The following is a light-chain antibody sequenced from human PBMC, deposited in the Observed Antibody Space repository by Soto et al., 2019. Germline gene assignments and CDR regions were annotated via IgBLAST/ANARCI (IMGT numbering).Light chain of an antibody. CDR1: SSDVGGYNY. CDR2: DVS. V-gene: IGLV2-14*01. CDR3: SSYTRTNSGV. Sequence: QSALTQSASVSGSPGQSITISCTGTSSDVGGYNYVSWYQQHPGKAPKLIIYDVSNRPSGVSTRFSGSKSGNTASLTISGLQAEDEADYSCSSYTRTNSGVFGGGTKVTVL. J-gene: IGLJ3*02.